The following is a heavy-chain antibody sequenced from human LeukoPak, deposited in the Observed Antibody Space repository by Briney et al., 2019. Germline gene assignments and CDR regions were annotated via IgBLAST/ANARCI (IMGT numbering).Heavy chain of an antibody. V-gene: IGHV4-59*01. D-gene: IGHD2/OR15-2a*01. CDR3: ASASLNIYAFGI. J-gene: IGHJ3*02. Sequence: SETLSLTCTVSLGSISSYYWSWIRQPPGKGLEWIGYIYYSGSTKYKPSLKSRATISVHTSKNQFSLKLSSVTSADTAVYYCASASLNIYAFGIWGQGTMVTVSS. CDR2: IYYSGST. CDR1: LGSISSYY.